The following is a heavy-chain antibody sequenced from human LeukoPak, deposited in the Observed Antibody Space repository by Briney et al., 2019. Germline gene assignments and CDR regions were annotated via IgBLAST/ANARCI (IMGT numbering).Heavy chain of an antibody. CDR1: GFTFSSYA. CDR2: ISYDGINK. V-gene: IGHV3-30-3*01. Sequence: PGRSLRLSCAASGFTFSSYAMHWVRQAPGKGLGWVAVISYDGINKYYADSVKGRFTISRDNSKNTLYLQMNSLRAKDTAVYYCASGGGYCSSTSCYVSDYWGQGTLVTVSS. J-gene: IGHJ4*02. D-gene: IGHD2-2*01. CDR3: ASGGGYCSSTSCYVSDY.